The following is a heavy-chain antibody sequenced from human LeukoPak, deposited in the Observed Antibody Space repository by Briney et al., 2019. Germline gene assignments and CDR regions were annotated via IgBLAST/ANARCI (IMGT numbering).Heavy chain of an antibody. V-gene: IGHV3-11*04. CDR1: GFTFSDYY. D-gene: IGHD3-9*01. CDR3: ARDWGYDILTGYFQTAFDY. Sequence: GGSLRLSCAASGFTFSDYYMSWIRQAPGKGLEWVSYISSSGSTIYYADSVKGRFTISRDNAKNSLYLQMNSLRAKDTAVYYCARDWGYDILTGYFQTAFDYWGQGTLVTVSS. CDR2: ISSSGSTI. J-gene: IGHJ4*02.